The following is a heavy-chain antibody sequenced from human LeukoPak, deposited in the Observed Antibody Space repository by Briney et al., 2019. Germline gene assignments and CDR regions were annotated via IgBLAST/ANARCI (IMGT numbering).Heavy chain of an antibody. Sequence: PSETLSLTCGVYGGSFSSYYWNWIRQPPGKGLEWIGEINHSGSTNYNPSLKSRVTISVDTSKNQFSLKLSSVTAEDTAIYYCAKLQTAVVPAATLGFDSWGQGTLVTVSS. CDR1: GGSFSSYY. D-gene: IGHD2-2*01. V-gene: IGHV4-34*01. CDR2: INHSGST. CDR3: AKLQTAVVPAATLGFDS. J-gene: IGHJ4*02.